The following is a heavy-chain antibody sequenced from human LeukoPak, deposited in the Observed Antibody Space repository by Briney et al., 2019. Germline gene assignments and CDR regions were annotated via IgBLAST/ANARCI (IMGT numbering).Heavy chain of an antibody. CDR1: GFALRNYG. D-gene: IGHD2-8*01. CDR2: IRHDENDK. CDR3: AKDEGIRCLNGACPFDH. Sequence: GGSLRLSCAVSGFALRNYGMHWVRQAPGKGLEWVAYIRHDENDKYHVEGRFTISRDNSKNTLFLQMNSLRPEDTAVYYCAKDEGIRCLNGACPFDHWGQGILVTVSP. V-gene: IGHV3-30*02. J-gene: IGHJ4*02.